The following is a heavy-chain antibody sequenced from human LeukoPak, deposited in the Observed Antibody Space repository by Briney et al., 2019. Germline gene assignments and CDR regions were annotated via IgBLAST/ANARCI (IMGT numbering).Heavy chain of an antibody. J-gene: IGHJ6*03. V-gene: IGHV1-2*02. CDR3: ARATGSVDYYYMDV. CDR1: GYTFTGYY. CDR2: INPNSGGT. Sequence: ASVKVSCKTSGYTFTGYYMHWVRQAPGQGLEWMGWINPNSGGTNYAQKFQGRVTMTRDTSISTAYMELSRLRCDDTAVYYCARATGSVDYYYMDVWDKGTTVTVSS. D-gene: IGHD1-1*01.